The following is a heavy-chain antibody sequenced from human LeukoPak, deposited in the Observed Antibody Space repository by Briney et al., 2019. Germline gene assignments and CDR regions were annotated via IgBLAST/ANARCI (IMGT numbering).Heavy chain of an antibody. CDR1: GYRFTSFW. D-gene: IGHD3-10*01. CDR3: ARAAMVRGVIGWFDP. Sequence: GEPLKISCQGSGYRFTSFWIHWVRKVPGKGLEWMGIIYPGESDTRYSPYFQGQVTISADKSISTAYLQWSSLKASDTAMYYCARAAMVRGVIGWFDPWGQGTLVTVSS. J-gene: IGHJ5*02. V-gene: IGHV5-51*01. CDR2: IYPGESDT.